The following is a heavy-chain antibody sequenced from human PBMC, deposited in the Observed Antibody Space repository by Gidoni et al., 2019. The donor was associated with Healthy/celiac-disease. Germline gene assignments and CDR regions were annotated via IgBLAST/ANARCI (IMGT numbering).Heavy chain of an antibody. CDR2: IGAYNGNT. CDR3: ARDGVSIAVAGTSYYYYGMDV. J-gene: IGHJ6*02. V-gene: IGHV1-18*01. D-gene: IGHD6-19*01. Sequence: QVQLVQSGAEVKKPGASVKVSCKASGSTFTSYGISWVRQAPGQGLEWMGWIGAYNGNTNDAQKLQGRVTMTTDTSTSTAYMELRSLRSDDTAVYYCARDGVSIAVAGTSYYYYGMDVWGQGTTVTVSS. CDR1: GSTFTSYG.